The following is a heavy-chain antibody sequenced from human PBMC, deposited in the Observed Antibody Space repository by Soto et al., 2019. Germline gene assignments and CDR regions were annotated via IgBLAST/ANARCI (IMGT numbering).Heavy chain of an antibody. CDR1: GDSITGSY. Sequence: QVQLRESGPGLVKPSETLSLTCTVSGDSITGSYWSWIRQPPGKTLEWIGYIYHSGTTTYNPSLKSRVSISVDTSKNQFSLRLTSVIAADTAAYYCARDMPYAAGSLAGCDYWGQGILVTVSS. D-gene: IGHD1-26*01. V-gene: IGHV4-59*01. CDR3: ARDMPYAAGSLAGCDY. CDR2: IYHSGTT. J-gene: IGHJ4*02.